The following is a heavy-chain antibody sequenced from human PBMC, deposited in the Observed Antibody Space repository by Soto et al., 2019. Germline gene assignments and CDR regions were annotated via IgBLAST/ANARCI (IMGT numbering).Heavy chain of an antibody. J-gene: IGHJ6*02. CDR2: ISGSGGST. CDR1: GFTFSSYA. D-gene: IGHD5-18*01. CDR3: AKVYHGYGYYYYYGMDV. V-gene: IGHV3-23*01. Sequence: EVQLLESGGGLVQPGGSLRLSCAASGFTFSSYAMSWVRQAPGKGLEWVSAISGSGGSTYYADSVKGRFTISRDNSKNTLYLQMNSLRAEDTAVYYCAKVYHGYGYYYYYGMDVWGQGTTVTASS.